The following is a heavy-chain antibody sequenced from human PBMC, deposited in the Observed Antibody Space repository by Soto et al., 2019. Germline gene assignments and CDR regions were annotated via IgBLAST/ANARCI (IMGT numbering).Heavy chain of an antibody. V-gene: IGHV3-33*01. CDR3: ARERVPYYDFWSGSFDY. J-gene: IGHJ4*02. CDR1: GFTFSSYG. CDR2: IWYDGGNK. Sequence: GGSLRLSCAASGFTFSSYGMHWVRQAPGKGLEWVAVIWYDGGNKYYADSVKGRFTISRDNSKNTLYLQMNSLRAEDTAVYYCARERVPYYDFWSGSFDYWGQGTLVTVSS. D-gene: IGHD3-3*01.